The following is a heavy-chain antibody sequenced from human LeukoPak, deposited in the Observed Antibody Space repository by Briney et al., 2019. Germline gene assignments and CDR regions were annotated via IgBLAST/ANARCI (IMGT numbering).Heavy chain of an antibody. Sequence: ARSLRLSCAASGFTFSSYAMHWVRQAPGKGLEWVAVISYDGSNKYYADSVKGRFTISRDNSKNTLYLQMNSLRAEDTAVYYCAREYYPNWFDPWGQGTLVTVSS. CDR1: GFTFSSYA. D-gene: IGHD2/OR15-2a*01. CDR3: AREYYPNWFDP. V-gene: IGHV3-30-3*01. CDR2: ISYDGSNK. J-gene: IGHJ5*02.